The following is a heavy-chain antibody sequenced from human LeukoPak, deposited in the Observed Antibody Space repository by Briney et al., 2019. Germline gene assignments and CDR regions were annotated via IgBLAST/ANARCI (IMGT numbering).Heavy chain of an antibody. V-gene: IGHV4-59*01. CDR1: GGSISSYY. CDR2: IYYSGST. Sequence: PSETLSLTCTVSGGSISSYYWSWLRQPPGKGLEWIGYIYYSGSTNYNPSLKSRVTISVDTSKNQFSLKLSSVTAADTAVYYCAGGYDIAVAGPYWGQGTLVTVSS. D-gene: IGHD6-19*01. CDR3: AGGYDIAVAGPY. J-gene: IGHJ4*02.